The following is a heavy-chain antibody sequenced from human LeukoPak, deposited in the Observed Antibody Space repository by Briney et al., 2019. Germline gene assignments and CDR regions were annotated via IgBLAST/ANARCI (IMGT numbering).Heavy chain of an antibody. Sequence: AASVEVSCKASGGTFSSYAISWVRQAPGQGLEWMGRIIPIFGTANYAQKFQGRATITADKSTSTAYMELSSLRSEDTAVYYCAKDYGDYEGFFDYWGQGTLVTVSS. V-gene: IGHV1-69*06. D-gene: IGHD4-17*01. J-gene: IGHJ4*02. CDR2: IIPIFGTA. CDR3: AKDYGDYEGFFDY. CDR1: GGTFSSYA.